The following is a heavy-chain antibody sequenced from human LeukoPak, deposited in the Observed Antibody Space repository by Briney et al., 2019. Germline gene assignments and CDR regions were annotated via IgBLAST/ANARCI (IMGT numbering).Heavy chain of an antibody. J-gene: IGHJ6*04. CDR1: GVSFSGYY. D-gene: IGHD2-15*01. V-gene: IGHV4-34*01. CDR3: ARGMGYCSGGSCYYYYYGMDV. CDR2: INNRGNT. Sequence: SETLSLTCAVYGVSFSGYYWSWIRQPPGKGLEWIAEINNRGNTNSNPSLTSRVTISVDTSKNQFSLKLSSVTAADTAVYYCARGMGYCSGGSCYYYYYGMDVWGKGTTVTVSS.